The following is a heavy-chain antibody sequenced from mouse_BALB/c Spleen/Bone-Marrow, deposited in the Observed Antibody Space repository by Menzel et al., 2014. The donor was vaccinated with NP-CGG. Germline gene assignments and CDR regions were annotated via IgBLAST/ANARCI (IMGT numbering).Heavy chain of an antibody. D-gene: IGHD1-2*01. CDR2: INPASSTI. CDR1: GFDFSRHW. Sequence: EVQVVESGGGLVQPGGSLKLSCAASGFDFSRHWMTWVRQAPGKGLEWIGEINPASSTINYTPSLKDKFIISRDNAKNTLYLQMSKVRSEDTALYYCAKNYYYGYVAYWGQGTLVTVSA. CDR3: AKNYYYGYVAY. V-gene: IGHV4-1*02. J-gene: IGHJ3*01.